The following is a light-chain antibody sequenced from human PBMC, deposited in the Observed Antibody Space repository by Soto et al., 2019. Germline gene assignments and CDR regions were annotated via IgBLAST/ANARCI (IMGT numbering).Light chain of an antibody. CDR3: QSYDSGLRGWV. CDR1: SSNIGAGYD. Sequence: QSVLRQPPSVSGAPGQRVTISCTGTSSNIGAGYDVHWYQHLPGTAPKLLIYSNTHRPSGVPDRFSGSKSGTSASLAITGLQAEHEADYYCQSYDSGLRGWVFGGGTKLTVL. CDR2: SNT. V-gene: IGLV1-40*01. J-gene: IGLJ3*02.